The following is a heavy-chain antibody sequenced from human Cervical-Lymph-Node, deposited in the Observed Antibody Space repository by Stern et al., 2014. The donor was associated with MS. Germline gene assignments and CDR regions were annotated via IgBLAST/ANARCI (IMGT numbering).Heavy chain of an antibody. CDR3: ARSQYYYDSSGYPYYYYGMDV. V-gene: IGHV1-69*01. CDR2: LIPIFGTA. J-gene: IGHJ6*02. Sequence: VQLVESGAEVKKPGSSVKVSCKASGGTFSSYAISWVRQAPGHGLEWMGGLIPIFGTANYAQKFQGRVTITADESTSTAYMELSSLRSEDTAVYYCARSQYYYDSSGYPYYYYGMDVWGQGTTVTVSS. CDR1: GGTFSSYA. D-gene: IGHD3-22*01.